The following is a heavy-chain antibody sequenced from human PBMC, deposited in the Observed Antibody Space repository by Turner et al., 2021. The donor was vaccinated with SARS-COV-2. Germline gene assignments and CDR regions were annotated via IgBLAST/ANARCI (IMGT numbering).Heavy chain of an antibody. CDR2: IYYRGST. D-gene: IGHD6-19*01. Sequence: QVLLQASGPGLVKPSETLSLTCTVSGGSISSYYWAWIRQPPGKRLEWIGYIYYRGSTNYNPSLKSRVTISVDTSKNQFSLKLTSVTAADTAVYFCARAVAVASYYYYGLDVWGQGTPVTVSS. CDR1: GGSISSYY. V-gene: IGHV4-59*01. CDR3: ARAVAVASYYYYGLDV. J-gene: IGHJ6*02.